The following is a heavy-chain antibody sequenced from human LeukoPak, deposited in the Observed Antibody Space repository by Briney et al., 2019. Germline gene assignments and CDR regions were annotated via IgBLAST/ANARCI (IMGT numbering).Heavy chain of an antibody. CDR1: NGSISSYH. J-gene: IGHJ4*02. V-gene: IGHV4-4*09. CDR2: ILTSGTT. Sequence: PSETLSLTCTVSNGSISSYHWSWVRQPPGKGLEWIGYILTSGTTNYNPPLKSRLTISENTSKNQFTLKMNSVTPADTAVNYRARLWVSGSYLYYFDYWGQGTLATVSS. CDR3: ARLWVSGSYLYYFDY. D-gene: IGHD1-26*01.